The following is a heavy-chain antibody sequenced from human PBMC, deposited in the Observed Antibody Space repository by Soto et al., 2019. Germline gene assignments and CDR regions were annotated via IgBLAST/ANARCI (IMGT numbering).Heavy chain of an antibody. V-gene: IGHV3-7*05. Sequence: EVHLVESGGDFVQPGGSLRLSCAASGFTFSNYWMSWVRQAPGKGLEWVANIKVDGSEKYYVDSVKGRFTISRDNAKNSLYLQMNSLRAEDTAVYYCAGVAVRGQGTLVTVSS. D-gene: IGHD6-19*01. CDR1: GFTFSNYW. CDR3: AGVAV. CDR2: IKVDGSEK. J-gene: IGHJ4*02.